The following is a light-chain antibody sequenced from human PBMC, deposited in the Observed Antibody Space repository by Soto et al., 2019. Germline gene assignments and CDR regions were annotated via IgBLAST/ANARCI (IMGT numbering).Light chain of an antibody. CDR1: QSVIGN. J-gene: IGKJ1*01. CDR3: QQYNNWPPT. V-gene: IGKV3-15*01. Sequence: EIVMTQSPATLSVSPGERATLSCRASQSVIGNSAWYQQKPGQAPRLLIYGASTGATGIPARFSGSGSGTEITLTISSLQSEDVAVYYCQQYNNWPPTFGQGTKVEIK. CDR2: GAS.